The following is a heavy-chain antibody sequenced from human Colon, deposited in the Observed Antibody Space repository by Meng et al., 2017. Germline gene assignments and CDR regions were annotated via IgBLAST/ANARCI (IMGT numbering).Heavy chain of an antibody. J-gene: IGHJ4*02. CDR3: ARGWLAN. CDR2: SHGNTV. Sequence: QVRPVESGGGLVEPGGSLGLSCAASGFTFSDSYMNWIRQAPGKGLEWVSYSHGNTVYYADSVKGRFTISRDNAKNSLYLQMNSLRAGDTAVYYCARGWLANWGQGTLVTVSS. V-gene: IGHV3-11*01. CDR1: GFTFSDSY. D-gene: IGHD6-19*01.